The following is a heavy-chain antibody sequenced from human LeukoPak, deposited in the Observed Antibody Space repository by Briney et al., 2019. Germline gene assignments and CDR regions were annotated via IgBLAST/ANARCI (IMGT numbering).Heavy chain of an antibody. CDR3: ARHVWGVPAAIYAFDI. Sequence: SETLSLTCSVSGGSLSNYFWSWIRQPPGKGLEWIGYIYSSGSTNYNPSLKSRVTMSVDTSKNQFSLKLSSVTAADTAVYYCARHVWGVPAAIYAFDIWGQGTMVTVSS. CDR1: GGSLSNYF. V-gene: IGHV4-4*09. J-gene: IGHJ3*02. D-gene: IGHD2-2*01. CDR2: IYSSGST.